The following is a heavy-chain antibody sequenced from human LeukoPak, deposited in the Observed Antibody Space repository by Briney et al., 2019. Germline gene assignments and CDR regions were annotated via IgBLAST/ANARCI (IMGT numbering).Heavy chain of an antibody. CDR3: AKQQLVFWY. D-gene: IGHD6-13*01. V-gene: IGHV4-39*01. Sequence: SETLSLTCTVSGGSISSSSYYWGWIRQPPGKGLEWIGSIYYSGSTYYNPSLKSRVTISVDTSKNQFSLKLSSVTAADTAVYYCAKQQLVFWYWGQGTLVTVSS. CDR1: GGSISSSSYY. CDR2: IYYSGST. J-gene: IGHJ4*02.